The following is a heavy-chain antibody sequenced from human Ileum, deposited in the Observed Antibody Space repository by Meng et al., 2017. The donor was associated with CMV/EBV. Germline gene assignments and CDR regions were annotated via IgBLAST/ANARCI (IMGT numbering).Heavy chain of an antibody. D-gene: IGHD3-16*01. V-gene: IGHV1-46*01. CDR2: IHPSGTTT. CDR1: GYKYTKHW. Sequence: KTYGYKYTKHWSHWVRQAPGQGLEWMGVIHPSGTTTVYSQKFQGRITLTTDTSTSTVYMDLSSLRSEDTAVYYCGRDGSNVNSWWLDPWGQGTLVTVSS. J-gene: IGHJ5*02. CDR3: GRDGSNVNSWWLDP.